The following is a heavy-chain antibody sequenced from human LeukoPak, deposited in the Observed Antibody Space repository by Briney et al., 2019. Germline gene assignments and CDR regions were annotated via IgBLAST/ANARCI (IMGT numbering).Heavy chain of an antibody. Sequence: PSETLSLTCTVSGGSISSYYWSWIRQPPGKGLEWIGYIYYSGSTNYNPSLKSRVTISVDTSKNQFSLKLSSVTAADTAVYYCARAASYFSYYYDSSGYYGYWGQGTLVTVSS. CDR2: IYYSGST. CDR3: ARAASYFSYYYDSSGYYGY. CDR1: GGSISSYY. V-gene: IGHV4-59*12. D-gene: IGHD3-22*01. J-gene: IGHJ4*02.